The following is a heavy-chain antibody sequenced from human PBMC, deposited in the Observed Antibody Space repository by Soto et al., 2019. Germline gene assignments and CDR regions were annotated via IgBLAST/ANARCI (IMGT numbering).Heavy chain of an antibody. Sequence: SQTLSLTFAITGVSVSSNSSGWSCVSQSPSRDLEWLGRTYYRSKWYYEYAVSVRGRITINPDTSKNQYSLQLNSVTPEDTAVYFCARGEQYSGSIFDYWGQGTLVTVSS. CDR2: TYYRSKWYY. CDR1: GVSVSSNSSG. V-gene: IGHV6-1*01. D-gene: IGHD1-26*01. J-gene: IGHJ4*01. CDR3: ARGEQYSGSIFDY.